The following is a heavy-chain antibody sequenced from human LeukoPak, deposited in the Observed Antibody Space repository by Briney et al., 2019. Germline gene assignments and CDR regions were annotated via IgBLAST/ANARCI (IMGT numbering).Heavy chain of an antibody. J-gene: IGHJ5*02. Sequence: SETLSLTCTVSGGSISSSSYYWGWIRQPPGKGLEWIGSIYYSGSTYYNPSLKSRVTISVDTSKNQFSLKLSSVTAADTAVYYCAWSGYYIGMSIDPWGQGTLVTVSS. D-gene: IGHD3-3*01. CDR2: IYYSGST. CDR1: GGSISSSSYY. V-gene: IGHV4-39*01. CDR3: AWSGYYIGMSIDP.